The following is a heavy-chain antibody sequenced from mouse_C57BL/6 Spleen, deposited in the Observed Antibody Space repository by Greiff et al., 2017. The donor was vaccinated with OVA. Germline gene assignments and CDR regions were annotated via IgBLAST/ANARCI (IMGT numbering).Heavy chain of an antibody. V-gene: IGHV5-17*01. D-gene: IGHD1-1*01. J-gene: IGHJ1*03. CDR1: GFTFSDYG. CDR3: ARGTTVVATGYFDV. CDR2: ISSGSSTI. Sequence: EVQRVESGGGLVKPGGSLKLSCAASGFTFSDYGMHWVRQAPEKGLEWVAYISSGSSTIYYADTVKGRFTISRDNAKNTLFLQMTSLRSEDTAMYYCARGTTVVATGYFDVWGTGTTVTVSS.